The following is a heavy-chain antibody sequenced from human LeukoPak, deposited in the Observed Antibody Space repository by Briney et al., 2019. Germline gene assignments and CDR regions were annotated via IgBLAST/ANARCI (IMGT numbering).Heavy chain of an antibody. Sequence: SETLSLTCTVSGGSISSYYWSWIRQPLGKGLEWIGYIYYSGSTNYNPSLKSRVTISVDTSKNQFSLKLSSVTAADTAVYYCARVWSGPPIWSGEPARFDPWGQGTLVTVSS. V-gene: IGHV4-59*01. D-gene: IGHD3-10*01. J-gene: IGHJ5*02. CDR2: IYYSGST. CDR3: ARVWSGPPIWSGEPARFDP. CDR1: GGSISSYY.